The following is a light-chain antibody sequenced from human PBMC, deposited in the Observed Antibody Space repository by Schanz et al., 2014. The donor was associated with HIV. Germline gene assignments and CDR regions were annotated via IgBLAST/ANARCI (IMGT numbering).Light chain of an antibody. CDR2: GAS. Sequence: IVMTQSPATLSLSPGERATLSCRASQSVSSNLAWYQQKSGQAPRLLIYGASTRATDIPARFSGSGSGTDFTLTISRLEPEDFAVYYCQQYGGLWTFGQGTKVEIK. CDR3: QQYGGLWT. CDR1: QSVSSN. V-gene: IGKV3-15*01. J-gene: IGKJ1*01.